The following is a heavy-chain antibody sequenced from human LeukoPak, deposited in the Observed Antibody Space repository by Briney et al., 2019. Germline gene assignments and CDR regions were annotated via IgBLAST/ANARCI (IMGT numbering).Heavy chain of an antibody. CDR3: AELGITMIGGV. CDR1: GFTFSSYG. Sequence: GGSLRLSCAASGFTFSSYGMHWVRQAPGKGLEWVTVISYDGTNKYYADSVKGRFTISRDNAKNSLYLQMNSLRAEDTAVYYCAELGITMIGGVWGKGTTVTISS. D-gene: IGHD3-10*02. V-gene: IGHV3-30*18. CDR2: ISYDGTNK. J-gene: IGHJ6*04.